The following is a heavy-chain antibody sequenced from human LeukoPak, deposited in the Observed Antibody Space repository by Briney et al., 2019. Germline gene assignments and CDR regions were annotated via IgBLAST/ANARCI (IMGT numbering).Heavy chain of an antibody. CDR3: AKEGGDFWSGYNWFDP. D-gene: IGHD3-3*01. CDR2: ISGSGGST. Sequence: PGGSLRLSCAASGFTFSSYAMSWVRQAPGKGLEWVSAISGSGGSTYYADSVKGRFTISRDNSKNTLYLQMNSLRAEDTAVYCCAKEGGDFWSGYNWFDPWGQGTLVTVSS. CDR1: GFTFSSYA. V-gene: IGHV3-23*01. J-gene: IGHJ5*02.